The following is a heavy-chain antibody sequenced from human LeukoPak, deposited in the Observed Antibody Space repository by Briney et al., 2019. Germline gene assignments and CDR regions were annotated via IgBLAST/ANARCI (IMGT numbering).Heavy chain of an antibody. Sequence: PGGSLRLSCAASGVTVSSNYMSWVRQGPGKGLECVSVISNDGDTYYADSVKGRFTISRDTSKNTVSLQMNSLRAEDTAVYYCAGDKTTGGWYEFDYWGQGTLVTVSS. D-gene: IGHD6-19*01. CDR3: AGDKTTGGWYEFDY. CDR2: ISNDGDT. J-gene: IGHJ4*02. CDR1: GVTVSSNY. V-gene: IGHV3-53*01.